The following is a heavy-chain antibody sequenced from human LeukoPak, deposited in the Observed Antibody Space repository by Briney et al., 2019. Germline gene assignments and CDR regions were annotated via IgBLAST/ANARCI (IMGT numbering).Heavy chain of an antibody. CDR1: GGSISSYY. D-gene: IGHD2-2*01. J-gene: IGHJ6*03. CDR3: ARYYCSTTTCYYMDV. Sequence: SETLSLTCTVSGGSISSYYWSWIRQPPGKELEWIGYIYYSGSTNYNPSLKSRVTISVDTSKNQFSLKLSSVTAADTAVYYCARYYCSTTTCYYMDVWGKGTTVTVSS. V-gene: IGHV4-59*01. CDR2: IYYSGST.